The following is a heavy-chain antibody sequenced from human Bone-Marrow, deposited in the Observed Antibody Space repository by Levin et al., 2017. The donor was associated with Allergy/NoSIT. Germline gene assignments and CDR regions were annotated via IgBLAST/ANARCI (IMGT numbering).Heavy chain of an antibody. J-gene: IGHJ1*01. V-gene: IGHV4-39*01. CDR3: ARRAHLDDPAF. CDR1: GASFTSSNHY. CDR2: FYYDGST. Sequence: PSETLSLTCTVSGASFTSSNHYWVWIRQPPGKGLEWVGSFYYDGSTYYNPSLKSRVSVSVDTSNNQFSLKVNSVTAADTAVYYCARRAHLDDPAFWGQGTLVTVSS.